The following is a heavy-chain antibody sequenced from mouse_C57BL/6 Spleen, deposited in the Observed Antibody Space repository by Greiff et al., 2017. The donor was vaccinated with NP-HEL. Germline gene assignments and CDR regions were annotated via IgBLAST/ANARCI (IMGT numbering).Heavy chain of an antibody. D-gene: IGHD3-2*02. Sequence: QVQLQQSGPELVKPGASVKISCKASGYAFSSSWMNWVKQRPGKGLEWIGRIYPGDGDTNYNGKFKGKATLTADKSSSTAYMQLSSLTSEDSAVYFCARDSSGYEAWFAYWGQGTLVTVSA. V-gene: IGHV1-82*01. CDR2: IYPGDGDT. CDR1: GYAFSSSW. J-gene: IGHJ3*01. CDR3: ARDSSGYEAWFAY.